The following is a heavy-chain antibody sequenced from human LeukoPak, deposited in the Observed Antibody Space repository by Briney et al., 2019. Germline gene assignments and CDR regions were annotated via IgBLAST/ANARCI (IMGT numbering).Heavy chain of an antibody. D-gene: IGHD5-12*01. CDR1: GYTFTSYF. V-gene: IGHV1-46*01. J-gene: IGHJ4*02. CDR3: AKDPPAMGGYDFSDY. Sequence: ASVKVSCKASGYTFTSYFVHWVRQAPGQGLEWMGIINPSAGSTIYAQKFQGRVTMTRDTSTSTVYMELSSLRSEDTAVYFCAKDPPAMGGYDFSDYWGQGTLVTVSS. CDR2: INPSAGST.